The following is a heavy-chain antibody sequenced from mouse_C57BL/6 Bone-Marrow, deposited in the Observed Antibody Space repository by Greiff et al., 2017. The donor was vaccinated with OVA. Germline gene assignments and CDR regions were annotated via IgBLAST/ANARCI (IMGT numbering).Heavy chain of an antibody. CDR3: ARSTSSWYFDV. CDR1: GFNIKDSY. CDR2: IDPEDGET. Sequence: EVKLVESGAELVKPGASVKLSCTASGFNIKDSYLPWVKQRTEQGLKWIGRIDPEDGETKYAPTFQGKATITADTSSNTAYLQLSSLTSEDTAVYYCARSTSSWYFDVWGTGTTVTVSS. V-gene: IGHV14-2*01. D-gene: IGHD1-1*01. J-gene: IGHJ1*03.